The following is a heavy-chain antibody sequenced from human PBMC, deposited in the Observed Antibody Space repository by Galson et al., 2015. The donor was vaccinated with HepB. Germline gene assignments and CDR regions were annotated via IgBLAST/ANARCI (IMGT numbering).Heavy chain of an antibody. V-gene: IGHV1-69*06. CDR2: IIPIFGTA. CDR1: GYTFTGYY. Sequence: SVKVSCKASGYTFTGYYMHWVRQAPGQGLEWMGGIIPIFGTANYAQKFQGRVTITADKSTSTAYMELSSLRSEDTAVYYCARSGMYSSSRFDYWGQGTLVTVSS. D-gene: IGHD6-6*01. CDR3: ARSGMYSSSRFDY. J-gene: IGHJ4*02.